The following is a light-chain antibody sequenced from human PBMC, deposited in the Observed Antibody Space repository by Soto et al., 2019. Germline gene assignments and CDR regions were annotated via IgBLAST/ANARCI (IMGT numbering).Light chain of an antibody. CDR3: CSFALRSTLI. CDR1: SSDVGNYNL. CDR2: EGN. Sequence: QSALTQPASVSGSPGQSITSSCTGTSSDVGNYNLVSWYQQYPGKAPKLMIYEGNKRPSGVSNRFSGSKSGNTASLTISGLQAEDEADYYCCSFALRSTLICGGGTKLTVL. V-gene: IGLV2-23*01. J-gene: IGLJ2*01.